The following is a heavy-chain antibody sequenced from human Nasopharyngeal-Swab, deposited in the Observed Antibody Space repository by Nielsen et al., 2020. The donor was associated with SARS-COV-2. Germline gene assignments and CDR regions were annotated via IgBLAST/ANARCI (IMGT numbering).Heavy chain of an antibody. V-gene: IGHV3-33*01. J-gene: IGHJ6*02. CDR1: GFTFSGYG. CDR3: ARDNLDYGDYNPEDYYYYYGMDV. CDR2: IWYDGSNK. D-gene: IGHD4-17*01. Sequence: GGSLRLSCAASGFTFSGYGMHWVRQAPGKGLEWVAVIWYDGSNKYYADSVKGRFTISRDNSKNTLYLQMNSLRAEDTAVYYCARDNLDYGDYNPEDYYYYYGMDVWGQGTTVTVSS.